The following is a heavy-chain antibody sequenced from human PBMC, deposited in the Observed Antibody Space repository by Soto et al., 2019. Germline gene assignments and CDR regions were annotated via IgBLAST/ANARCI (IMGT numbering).Heavy chain of an antibody. CDR1: GFTVSDNY. J-gene: IGHJ6*02. CDR3: ARDLWSTVTSLYYYGMDV. V-gene: IGHV3-21*01. CDR2: ISSSSSYI. Sequence: XVSLRLSCAASGFTVSDNYMNWVRQAPGKGLEWVSSISSSSSYIYYADSVKGRFTISRDNAKNSLYLQMNSLRAEDTAVYYCARDLWSTVTSLYYYGMDVWGQGTTVTVSS. D-gene: IGHD4-17*01.